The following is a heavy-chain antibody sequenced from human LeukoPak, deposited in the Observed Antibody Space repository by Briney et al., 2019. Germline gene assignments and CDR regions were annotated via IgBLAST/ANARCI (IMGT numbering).Heavy chain of an antibody. CDR3: ATLRGGYCSSTSCYEVDY. D-gene: IGHD2-2*01. V-gene: IGHV4-4*02. J-gene: IGHJ4*02. CDR1: GGSISSSNW. Sequence: SETLSLTCAVSGGSISSSNWWSWVRQPPGKGLEWIGEIYHSGSTNYNPSLKSRVTISVDTSKNQFSLKLSSVTAADTAVYYCATLRGGYCSSTSCYEVDYWGQGTLVTVSS. CDR2: IYHSGST.